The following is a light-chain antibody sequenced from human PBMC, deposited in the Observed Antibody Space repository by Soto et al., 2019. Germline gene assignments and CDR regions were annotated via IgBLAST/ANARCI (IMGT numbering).Light chain of an antibody. Sequence: QSVLTQPAPVSGSPGQSITISCTGTSSDVGSYNLVSWYQQHPGKAPKLMIYEGSKRPSGVSNRFSGSKSGNTASLTISGLQAEDEADYYCCSYAGSSTPVVFGGGTKLTVL. CDR3: CSYAGSSTPVV. V-gene: IGLV2-23*01. J-gene: IGLJ2*01. CDR1: SSDVGSYNL. CDR2: EGS.